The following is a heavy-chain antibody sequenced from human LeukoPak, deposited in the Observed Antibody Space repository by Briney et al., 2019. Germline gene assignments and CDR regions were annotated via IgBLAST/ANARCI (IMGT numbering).Heavy chain of an antibody. V-gene: IGHV3-33*01. CDR3: ASDGEGAATTPLDY. Sequence: GGSLRLSCAASGFTFSSYGMHWVRQAPGKGLEWVAVIWYDGSNKYYADSVKGRFTISRDNSKNPLYLQMNSLRAEDTAVYYCASDGEGAATTPLDYWGQGTLVTVSS. CDR2: IWYDGSNK. J-gene: IGHJ4*02. CDR1: GFTFSSYG. D-gene: IGHD6-25*01.